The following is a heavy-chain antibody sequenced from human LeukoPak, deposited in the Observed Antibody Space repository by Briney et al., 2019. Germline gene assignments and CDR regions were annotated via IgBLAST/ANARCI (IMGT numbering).Heavy chain of an antibody. CDR1: GGTFSSYA. Sequence: GASVKVSCKASGGTFSSYAISWGRQAPGQGLEWMGRIIPILGIANYAQKFQGRVTITADKSTSTAYMELSSLRSEDTAVYYCARDIPWDCSGGSCSTDYWGQGTLVTVSS. CDR3: ARDIPWDCSGGSCSTDY. V-gene: IGHV1-69*04. J-gene: IGHJ4*02. CDR2: IIPILGIA. D-gene: IGHD2-15*01.